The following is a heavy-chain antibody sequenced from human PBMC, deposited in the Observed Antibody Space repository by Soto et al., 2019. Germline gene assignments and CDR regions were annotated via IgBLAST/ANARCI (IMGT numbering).Heavy chain of an antibody. D-gene: IGHD3-22*01. CDR1: GFTFSSYA. Sequence: GGSLRLSCAASGFTFSSYAMSWVRQAPGKGLEWVSAISGSGGSTYYADSVKGRFTISRDNSKNTLYLQMNSLRAEDTAVYYCAKLRGPRVSGYYTYWYFDLWGRGTLVTVSS. CDR3: AKLRGPRVSGYYTYWYFDL. J-gene: IGHJ2*01. V-gene: IGHV3-23*01. CDR2: ISGSGGST.